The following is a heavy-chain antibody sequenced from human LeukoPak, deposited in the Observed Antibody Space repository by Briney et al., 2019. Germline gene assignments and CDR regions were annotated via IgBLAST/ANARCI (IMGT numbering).Heavy chain of an antibody. CDR3: ARHWVPAAIYSWFDP. J-gene: IGHJ5*02. V-gene: IGHV5-51*07. CDR2: IYPGDSDT. Sequence: GESLQISCKGSGYHFTSYWIGWVHQMPGKGLEWMGIIYPGDSDTRYSPSFQGQVTISADKSISTAYLQWSSLKASDTAMYYCARHWVPAAIYSWFDPWGQGTLVTVSS. CDR1: GYHFTSYW. D-gene: IGHD2-2*01.